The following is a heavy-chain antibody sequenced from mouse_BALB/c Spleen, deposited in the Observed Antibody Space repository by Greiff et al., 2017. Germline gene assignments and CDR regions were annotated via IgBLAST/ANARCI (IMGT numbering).Heavy chain of an antibody. CDR3: ARGPTTKDFDY. CDR1: GFTFSSYA. Sequence: EVKLMESGGGLVKPGGSLKLSCAASGFTFSSYAMSWVRQTPEKRLEWVASISSGGSTYYPDSVKGRFTISRDNARNILYLQMSSLRSEDTAMYYCARGPTTKDFDYWGQGTTLTVSS. J-gene: IGHJ2*01. D-gene: IGHD1-1*01. V-gene: IGHV5-6-5*01. CDR2: ISSGGST.